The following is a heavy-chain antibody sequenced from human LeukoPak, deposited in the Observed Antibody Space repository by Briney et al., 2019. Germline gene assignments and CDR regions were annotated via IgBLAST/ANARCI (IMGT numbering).Heavy chain of an antibody. Sequence: GGFLRLSCAASGFAFSATYMSWIRQAPGKGLEWISYISDSSTVVYYTDSVKGRFTISRDNANNSLFLQLNSLRAEDTAVYFCARDRRPAQYRGLDVWGRGTTVTVSS. CDR3: ARDRRPAQYRGLDV. CDR1: GFAFSATY. V-gene: IGHV3-11*01. J-gene: IGHJ6*02. D-gene: IGHD2-2*02. CDR2: ISDSSTVV.